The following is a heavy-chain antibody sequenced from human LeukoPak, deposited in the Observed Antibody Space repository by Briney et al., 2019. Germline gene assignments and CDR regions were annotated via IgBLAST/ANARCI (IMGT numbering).Heavy chain of an antibody. Sequence: GASVKVSCKASGYTFTSYDIHWVRQATGQGLEWMGWMNPNSGNTAYAQKFQGRVTITRNTSISTAYMELSSLRSEDTAVYYCARGGGYYGSGSYWDYYYYYYMDVWGKGTTVTVSS. J-gene: IGHJ6*03. D-gene: IGHD3-10*01. CDR3: ARGGGYYGSGSYWDYYYYYYMDV. CDR2: MNPNSGNT. V-gene: IGHV1-8*03. CDR1: GYTFTSYD.